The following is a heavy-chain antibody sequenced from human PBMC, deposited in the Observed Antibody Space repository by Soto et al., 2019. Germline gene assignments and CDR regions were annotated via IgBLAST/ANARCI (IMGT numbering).Heavy chain of an antibody. CDR1: GGTFSSYT. V-gene: IGHV1-69*02. CDR2: INAGHGNT. CDR3: ARSEVYDYISDY. D-gene: IGHD3-16*01. J-gene: IGHJ4*02. Sequence: SVKVSCKASGGTFSSYTISWVRQAPGQRLEWMGRINAGHGNTNYAQKFQGRVTITTDTSTSTAYMELSSLRSEDTAVYYCARSEVYDYISDYWGQGTLVTVSS.